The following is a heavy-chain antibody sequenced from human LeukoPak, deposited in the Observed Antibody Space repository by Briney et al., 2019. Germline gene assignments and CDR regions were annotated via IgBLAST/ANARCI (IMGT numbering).Heavy chain of an antibody. V-gene: IGHV4-30-4*01. Sequence: PSETLSLTCTVSGGSISSGDYYWSWIRQPPGKGLEWIGYIYYSGSTYYNPSLKSRVTISVDTSKNQFSLKLSSVTAAGTAVYYCARDFKTYYYYGMDVWGQGTTVTVSS. CDR1: GGSISSGDYY. CDR2: IYYSGST. J-gene: IGHJ6*02. CDR3: ARDFKTYYYYGMDV.